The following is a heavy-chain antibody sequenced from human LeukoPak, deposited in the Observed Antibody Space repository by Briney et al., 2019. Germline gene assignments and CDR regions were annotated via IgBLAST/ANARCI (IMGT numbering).Heavy chain of an antibody. V-gene: IGHV1-2*04. CDR1: GYSFTGNY. J-gene: IGHJ6*02. CDR3: ARDGIAVAGKYYYYYGMDV. CDR2: INPNSGGT. D-gene: IGHD6-19*01. Sequence: ASVKVSCKASGYSFTGNYMHWVRQAPGQGLEWMGWINPNSGGTNYAQKFQGWVTMTRDTSISTAYMELSRLRSDDTAVYYCARDGIAVAGKYYYYYGMDVWGQGTTVTVSS.